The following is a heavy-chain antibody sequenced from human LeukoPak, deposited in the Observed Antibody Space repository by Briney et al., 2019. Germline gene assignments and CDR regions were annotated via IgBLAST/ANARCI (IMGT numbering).Heavy chain of an antibody. CDR3: ARGGGRDI. V-gene: IGHV3-72*01. CDR2: TRNKANSYTT. CDR1: GFTFRDYY. Sequence: GGSLRLSCAASGFTFRDYYMDWGRHAPRKGREWVGRTRNKANSYTTEYAASVKGRFTMSRDGSQNSLYLQMNSMKSEDTVVYYCARGGGRDIWGQGPMVTVSS. J-gene: IGHJ3*02.